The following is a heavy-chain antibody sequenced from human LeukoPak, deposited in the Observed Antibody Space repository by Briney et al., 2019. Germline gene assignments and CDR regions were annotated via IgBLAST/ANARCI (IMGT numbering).Heavy chain of an antibody. J-gene: IGHJ4*02. V-gene: IGHV4-59*08. CDR2: MYYSGST. CDR3: ARLAHAYSSTWYFDY. Sequence: SETLSLTCTVSGDSISNYYWSWIRQPPGKGLEWIGYMYYSGSTNYNPSLKSRVAISIDSSKNQFSLMLSSVTAAGTALYYCARLAHAYSSTWYFDYWGQGTLVTFSS. D-gene: IGHD6-13*01. CDR1: GDSISNYY.